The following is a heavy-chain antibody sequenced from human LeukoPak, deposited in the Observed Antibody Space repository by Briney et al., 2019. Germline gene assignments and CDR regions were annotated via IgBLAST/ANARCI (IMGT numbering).Heavy chain of an antibody. Sequence: GGSLRLSCVASGFSFSNYAMHWVRQVPGKGLEWVAVISYDGSNKYYADFVKGRFTISRDNSKNTLYLQMNSLRAEDTAVYYCATPDFWSGFSAFDIWGQGTMVTVSS. CDR3: ATPDFWSGFSAFDI. CDR1: GFSFSNYA. CDR2: ISYDGSNK. J-gene: IGHJ3*02. D-gene: IGHD3-3*01. V-gene: IGHV3-30*04.